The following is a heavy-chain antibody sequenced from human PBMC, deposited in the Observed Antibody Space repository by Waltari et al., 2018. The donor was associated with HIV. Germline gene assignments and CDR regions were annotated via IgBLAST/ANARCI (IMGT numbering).Heavy chain of an antibody. CDR2: STGYGGNT. CDR1: GYTLTNDA. J-gene: IGHJ3*02. Sequence: QVNLAQPGAEVQKPGAHVKVTCKASGYTLTNDAMSWLRQALGQSLQWMGWSTGYGGNTKYGQNFQDRGSVTRETSTSTVYMELRGLTPDDTGIYYCARVFCSSFFEPGREDSFDIWGQGTEVTVSS. D-gene: IGHD6-6*01. V-gene: IGHV1-18*01. CDR3: ARVFCSSFFEPGREDSFDI.